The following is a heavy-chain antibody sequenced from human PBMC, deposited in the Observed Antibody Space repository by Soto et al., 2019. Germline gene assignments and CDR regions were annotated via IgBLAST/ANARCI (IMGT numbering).Heavy chain of an antibody. D-gene: IGHD3-10*01. V-gene: IGHV3-21*01. Sequence: PGGSLRLSCAASGFTFSAYNIYWVRQAPGKGLEWVSFISSTGTYLNYAASLKGRFTISRDSANSSVFLQMDNLSAEDTAVYYCARQLHFGELSLGFWGQGALVTVSS. CDR2: ISSTGTYL. CDR3: ARQLHFGELSLGF. CDR1: GFTFSAYN. J-gene: IGHJ4*02.